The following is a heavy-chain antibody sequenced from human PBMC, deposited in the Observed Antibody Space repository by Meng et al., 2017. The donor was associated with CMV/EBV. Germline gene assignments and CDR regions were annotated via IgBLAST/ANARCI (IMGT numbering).Heavy chain of an antibody. D-gene: IGHD3-3*01. CDR2: INPSGGST. Sequence: ASVQVSCKASGYTFTSYYMHWVRQAPGQGLEWMGIINPSGGSTSYAQKFQGRVTMTRDTSTSTVYMELNSLRAEDTAVYYCARVHYDFWSGYWDWFDPWGQGTLVTVSS. J-gene: IGHJ5*02. CDR1: GYTFTSYY. V-gene: IGHV1-46*01. CDR3: ARVHYDFWSGYWDWFDP.